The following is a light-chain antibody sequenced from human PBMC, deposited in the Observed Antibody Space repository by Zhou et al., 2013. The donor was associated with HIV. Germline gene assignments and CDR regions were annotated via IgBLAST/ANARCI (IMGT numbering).Light chain of an antibody. CDR1: HTISANY. Sequence: EIVLTQSPGTLSLSPGERATLSCSASHTISANYLAWYQQKPGQAPRLLVYGASTRATGIPDRFTGSGSGTDFTLTFTTLGPEDFAVYYCQQYANSPQTFGQGTKVEIK. CDR2: GAS. J-gene: IGKJ2*01. V-gene: IGKV3-20*01. CDR3: QQYANSPQT.